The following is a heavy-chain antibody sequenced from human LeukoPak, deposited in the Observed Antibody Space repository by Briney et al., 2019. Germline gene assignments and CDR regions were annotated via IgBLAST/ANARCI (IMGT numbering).Heavy chain of an antibody. CDR1: GFTFGDYA. D-gene: IGHD6-13*01. Sequence: GGSLRLSCTASGFTFGDYAMSWFRQAPGKGLEWVGFIRSKAYGGTTEYAASVKGRFTISRDDSKSIAYLQMNSLKTEDTAVYYCTREGEFLAYSSSWGNWFDPWGQGTLVTVSS. J-gene: IGHJ5*02. V-gene: IGHV3-49*03. CDR3: TREGEFLAYSSSWGNWFDP. CDR2: IRSKAYGGTT.